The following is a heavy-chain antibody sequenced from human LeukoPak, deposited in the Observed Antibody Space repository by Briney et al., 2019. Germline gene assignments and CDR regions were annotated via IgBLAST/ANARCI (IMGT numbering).Heavy chain of an antibody. J-gene: IGHJ5*02. CDR2: INHSGST. D-gene: IGHD3-10*01. Sequence: PSETLSLTCAVYGGSFSGYYWSWIRQPPGKGLEWIGEINHSGSTNYNPSLKSRVTISVDTSKNQFSLKLSSVTAADTAVYYCARALPQGSITMVRGVIMGNGYNWFDPWGQGTLVTVSS. CDR1: GGSFSGYY. CDR3: ARALPQGSITMVRGVIMGNGYNWFDP. V-gene: IGHV4-34*01.